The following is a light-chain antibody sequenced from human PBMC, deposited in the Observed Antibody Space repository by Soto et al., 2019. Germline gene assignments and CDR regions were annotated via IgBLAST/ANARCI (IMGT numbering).Light chain of an antibody. CDR1: QGVSSY. J-gene: IGKJ5*01. CDR2: DAS. Sequence: EIVLTQSPATLSLSPGERATLSCRASQGVSSYLAWYQQKPGKAPRLLIYDASNRATGITARFSGSGSGTDFTLTISSQEPEDFAVYYCQQRSNWPRFGQGTRLEIK. CDR3: QQRSNWPR. V-gene: IGKV3-11*01.